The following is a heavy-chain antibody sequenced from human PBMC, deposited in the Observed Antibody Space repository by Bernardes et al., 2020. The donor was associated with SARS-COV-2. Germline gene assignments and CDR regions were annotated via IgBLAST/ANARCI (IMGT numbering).Heavy chain of an antibody. J-gene: IGHJ5*02. Sequence: SETLSLTCSVSGGSISNFYWSWIRQPPGKGLEWVGYIYYRGSTKYSPSLNSRVTISVDTSKNQFSLKLTSLTSADTALYYCVRGRIGGYSNDWFDPWGQGTLVTVSS. CDR3: VRGRIGGYSNDWFDP. CDR1: GGSISNFY. CDR2: IYYRGST. D-gene: IGHD3-22*01. V-gene: IGHV4-59*01.